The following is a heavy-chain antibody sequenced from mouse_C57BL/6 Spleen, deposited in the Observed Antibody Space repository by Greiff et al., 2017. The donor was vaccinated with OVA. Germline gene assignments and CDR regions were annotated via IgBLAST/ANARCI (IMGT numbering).Heavy chain of an antibody. Sequence: QVQLQQPGAELVKPGASVKMSCKASGYTFTSYWITWVKQRPGQGLEWIGDIYPGSGSTNYNEKFKSKATLTVDTSSSTAYMQLSSLTSEDSADYYCARKDDGYAMDYWGQGTSVTVSS. J-gene: IGHJ4*01. CDR3: ARKDDGYAMDY. CDR2: IYPGSGST. V-gene: IGHV1-55*01. CDR1: GYTFTSYW. D-gene: IGHD2-3*01.